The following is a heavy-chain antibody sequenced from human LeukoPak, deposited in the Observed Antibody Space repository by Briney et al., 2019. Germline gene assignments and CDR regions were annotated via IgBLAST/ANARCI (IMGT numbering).Heavy chain of an antibody. CDR2: MSYNGGIK. Sequence: PGGSLRPSCAASGFTFSNFYMHWVRQAPGKGLEWVALMSYNGGIKYYGDAVRGRFTISRDNSESTLHLEMTSLRPDDTAVYYCAKGGEQKTFRWGMGYWGQGTLVTVSS. CDR1: GFTFSNFY. V-gene: IGHV3-30*18. D-gene: IGHD1/OR15-1a*01. CDR3: AKGGEQKTFRWGMGY. J-gene: IGHJ4*02.